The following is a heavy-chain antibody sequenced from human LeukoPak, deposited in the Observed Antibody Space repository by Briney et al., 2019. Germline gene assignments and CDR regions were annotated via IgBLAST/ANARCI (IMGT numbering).Heavy chain of an antibody. J-gene: IGHJ4*02. CDR3: ARGRYSPAHDVFDI. CDR1: GFTVNSNY. V-gene: IGHV3-53*01. CDR2: MYSGGST. D-gene: IGHD5-18*01. Sequence: GGSLRLSCAASGFTVNSNYMSWVRQAPGKGLEWVSVMYSGGSTYYAGSVKGRFTISRDNSKNTLYLQMNSLRAEDTAVYYCARGRYSPAHDVFDIWGQGTLVTVSS.